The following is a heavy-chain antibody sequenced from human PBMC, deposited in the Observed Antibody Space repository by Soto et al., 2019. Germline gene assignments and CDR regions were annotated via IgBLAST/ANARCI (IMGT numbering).Heavy chain of an antibody. CDR1: GFTFSDYA. Sequence: LRLSCAASGFTFSDYAMAWVRQAPGKGLEWVSSASASGSGTYYADSVKGRFTISRDNSKNTLFLHMTNLRAGDTALYFCAKGRPGVAAAPDYWGQGTLVTVSS. CDR2: ASASGSGT. V-gene: IGHV3-23*01. CDR3: AKGRPGVAAAPDY. D-gene: IGHD2-21*01. J-gene: IGHJ4*02.